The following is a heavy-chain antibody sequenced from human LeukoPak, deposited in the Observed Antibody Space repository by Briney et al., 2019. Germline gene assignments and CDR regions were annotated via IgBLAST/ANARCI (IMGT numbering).Heavy chain of an antibody. Sequence: GGSLRLSRAASGFTFSDYDMHWVRHATGKGLEWVSAIGTAGDTYYTGSVKGRFTISRENAKNSLYLQMNSLRAGDTAVYYCARVAKERVGGVYYFDYWGQGTLVTVSS. CDR2: IGTAGDT. J-gene: IGHJ4*02. CDR3: ARVAKERVGGVYYFDY. D-gene: IGHD1-1*01. V-gene: IGHV3-13*01. CDR1: GFTFSDYD.